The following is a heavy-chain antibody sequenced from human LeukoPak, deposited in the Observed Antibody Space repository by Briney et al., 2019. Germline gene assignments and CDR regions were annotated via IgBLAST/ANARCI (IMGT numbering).Heavy chain of an antibody. V-gene: IGHV3-21*01. CDR2: ISDSSTYI. Sequence: GGSLRLSCAASGFTFSSYSMNWVRLAPGKGLEWVSSISDSSTYIYYADSVKGRFTISGDNAKNSVYLQMNSLRAEDTAVYHCARDQNFDFWGQGTLVTVSS. J-gene: IGHJ4*02. CDR1: GFTFSSYS. CDR3: ARDQNFDF.